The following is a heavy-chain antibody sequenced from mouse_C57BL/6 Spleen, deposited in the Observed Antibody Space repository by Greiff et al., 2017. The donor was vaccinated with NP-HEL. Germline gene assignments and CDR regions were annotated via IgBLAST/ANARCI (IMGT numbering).Heavy chain of an antibody. Sequence: DVKLQESGPGLVKPSQSLSLTCSVTGYSITSGYYWNWIRQFPGNKLEWMGYISYDGSNNYNPSLKNRISITRDTSKNQFFLKLNSVTTEDTATYYCARGALFDYWGQGTTLTVSS. CDR3: ARGALFDY. V-gene: IGHV3-6*01. CDR1: GYSITSGYY. D-gene: IGHD1-3*01. J-gene: IGHJ2*01. CDR2: ISYDGSN.